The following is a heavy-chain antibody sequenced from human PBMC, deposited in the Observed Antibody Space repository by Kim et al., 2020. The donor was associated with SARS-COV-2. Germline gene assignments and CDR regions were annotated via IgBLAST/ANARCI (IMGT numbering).Heavy chain of an antibody. J-gene: IGHJ4*02. CDR3: ATNLAASGVV. CDR2: IYSGDKT. V-gene: IGHV3-66*01. Sequence: GGSLRLSCAASGVTVSSNYMSWLRQAPGKGLEWLSVIYSGDKTYYVESVKGRLTISRDNSKNTLYLQMSSLRVADTAVYYCATNLAASGVVWGQGTLLT. CDR1: GVTVSSNY. D-gene: IGHD6-13*01.